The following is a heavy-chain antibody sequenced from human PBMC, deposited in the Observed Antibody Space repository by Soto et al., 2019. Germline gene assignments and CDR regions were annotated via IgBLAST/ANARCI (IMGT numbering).Heavy chain of an antibody. CDR2: IWYDGSNK. V-gene: IGHV3-33*01. Sequence: GGSLRLSCAASGFTFSSYGMHWVRQAPGKGLEWVAVIWYDGSNKYYADSVKGRFTISRDNSKNTLYLQMNSLRAEDTAVYYCARGFYYDFWSRAVHYGMDVWGQGTTVTVSS. CDR1: GFTFSSYG. D-gene: IGHD3-3*01. J-gene: IGHJ6*02. CDR3: ARGFYYDFWSRAVHYGMDV.